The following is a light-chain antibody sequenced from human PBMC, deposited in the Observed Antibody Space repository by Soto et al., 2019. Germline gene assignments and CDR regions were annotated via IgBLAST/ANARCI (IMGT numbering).Light chain of an antibody. V-gene: IGLV2-14*01. Sequence: ALTQPASVSGSPGQSITISCTGTSSDVGGYNYVSWYQQHPGKAPKLMIYEVSNRPSGVSNRFSGSKSGNTASLTISGLQAEDEADYYCTSFTRSSTFVFGTGTKVTVL. J-gene: IGLJ1*01. CDR3: TSFTRSSTFV. CDR2: EVS. CDR1: SSDVGGYNY.